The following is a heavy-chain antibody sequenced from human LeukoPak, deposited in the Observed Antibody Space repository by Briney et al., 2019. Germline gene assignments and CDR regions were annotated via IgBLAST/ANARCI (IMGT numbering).Heavy chain of an antibody. CDR3: ARGGPPTVTRLRWFDP. D-gene: IGHD4-17*01. J-gene: IGHJ5*02. Sequence: PSETLSLTCAVSGYSISSGYYWGWIRRPPEKGLEWIGEINHSGSTNYNPSLKSRVTISVDTSKNQFSLKLSSVTAADTAVYYCARGGPPTVTRLRWFDPWGQGTLVTVSS. CDR2: INHSGST. V-gene: IGHV4-38-2*01. CDR1: GYSISSGYY.